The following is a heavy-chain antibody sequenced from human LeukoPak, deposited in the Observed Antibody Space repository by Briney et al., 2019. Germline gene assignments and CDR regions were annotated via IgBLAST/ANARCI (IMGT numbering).Heavy chain of an antibody. CDR1: GGSISSGDYY. D-gene: IGHD1-26*01. J-gene: IGHJ4*02. CDR2: IYYSGTT. Sequence: SETLSLTCTVSGGSISSGDYYWSWIRQPPGKGLEWIGYIYYSGTTNYNPSLKSRVTISVDTSKNQFSLKLTPVTAADTAVYYCARGGWSLDYWGQGTLVTVSS. CDR3: ARGGWSLDY. V-gene: IGHV4-61*08.